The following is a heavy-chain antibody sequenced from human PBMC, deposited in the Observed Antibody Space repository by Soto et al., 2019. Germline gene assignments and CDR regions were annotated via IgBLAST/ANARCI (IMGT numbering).Heavy chain of an antibody. CDR3: ARETYGDYVGYFDP. Sequence: SETLSLTCSVSGGSINTGGYYWSWIRQHPGKGLEWIGYIYYTGTTNYNPSLKSRVIISIDTSENHFSLELGSVTAADTAVYYCARETYGDYVGYFDPWGQGTLVTVSS. CDR1: GGSINTGGYY. J-gene: IGHJ5*02. CDR2: IYYTGTT. D-gene: IGHD4-17*01. V-gene: IGHV4-31*03.